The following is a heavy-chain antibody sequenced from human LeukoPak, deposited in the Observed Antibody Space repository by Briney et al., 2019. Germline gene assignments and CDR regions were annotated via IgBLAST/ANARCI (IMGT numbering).Heavy chain of an antibody. CDR1: GFTFSTYT. D-gene: IGHD6-13*01. J-gene: IGHJ4*02. CDR3: AGGSSLTYYYFDY. V-gene: IGHV3-21*01. CDR2: ITSSSSYI. Sequence: GGSLRLSCAASGFTFSTYTMNWVRQAPGKGLEWVSSITSSSSYIYYADSVKGRFTVSRDNAKNSLYLQMNSLRVEDTAVYYCAGGSSLTYYYFDYWGQGTLVTVSS.